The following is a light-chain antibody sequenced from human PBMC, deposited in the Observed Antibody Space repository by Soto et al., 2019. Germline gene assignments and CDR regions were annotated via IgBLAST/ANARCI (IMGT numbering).Light chain of an antibody. CDR3: SSYTSGTTFV. CDR2: DVS. CDR1: SSDVGGYNY. V-gene: IGLV2-14*01. J-gene: IGLJ1*01. Sequence: QSVLTRPASVSGSPGQSITISSTGTSSDVGGYNYVSWYQQEPGKAPKLMICDVSNRPSGVSNRFSGSKSGNTASLTISGLQAEDEADYYWSSYTSGTTFVFGTGSKVTVL.